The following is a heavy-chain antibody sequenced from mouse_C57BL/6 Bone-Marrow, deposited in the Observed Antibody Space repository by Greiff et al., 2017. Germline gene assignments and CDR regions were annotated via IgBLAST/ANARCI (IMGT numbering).Heavy chain of an antibody. CDR2: IHPNSGST. CDR1: GYTFTSYW. CDR3: ARAGRRRCFDV. V-gene: IGHV1-64*01. D-gene: IGHD3-3*01. J-gene: IGHJ1*03. Sequence: QVQLQQPGAELVKPGASVKLSCKASGYTFTSYWMHWVKQRPGQGLEWIGMIHPNSGSTNYNEKFKSKATLTVDKSSSTAYMQLSSLTSEDSAVYYCARAGRRRCFDVWGTGTTVTVSS.